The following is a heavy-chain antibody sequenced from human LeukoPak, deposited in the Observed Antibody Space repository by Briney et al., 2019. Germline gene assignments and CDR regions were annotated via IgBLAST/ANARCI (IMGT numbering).Heavy chain of an antibody. J-gene: IGHJ4*02. CDR1: GFTFDDYA. Sequence: GGSLRLSCAVSGFTFDDYAMHWVRQAPGKGLEWVSGISWNSGSIGYADSVKGRFTISRDNAKNSLYLQMNSLRAEDTALYYCAKSNTAMVTNTFDYWGQGTLVTVSS. D-gene: IGHD5-18*01. CDR2: ISWNSGSI. CDR3: AKSNTAMVTNTFDY. V-gene: IGHV3-9*01.